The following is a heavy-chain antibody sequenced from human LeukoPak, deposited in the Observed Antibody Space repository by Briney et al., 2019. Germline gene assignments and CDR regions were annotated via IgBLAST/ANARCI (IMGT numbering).Heavy chain of an antibody. Sequence: ASVKVSCKASGYTFTSYYMHWVRQAPGQGLEWMGWINPNSGGTNYAQKFQGWVTMTRDTSISTAYMELSRLRSDDTAVYYCVRGRPEYSSSSHYYYGMDVWGQGTTVTVSS. V-gene: IGHV1-2*04. D-gene: IGHD6-6*01. CDR3: VRGRPEYSSSSHYYYGMDV. J-gene: IGHJ6*02. CDR1: GYTFTSYY. CDR2: INPNSGGT.